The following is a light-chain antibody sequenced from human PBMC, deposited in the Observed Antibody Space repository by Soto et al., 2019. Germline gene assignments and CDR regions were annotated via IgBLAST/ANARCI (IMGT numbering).Light chain of an antibody. CDR3: QSYDSSLSVV. J-gene: IGLJ2*01. V-gene: IGLV1-40*01. CDR2: GNS. CDR1: SSNIGAGYD. Sequence: QTVVTQPPSVSGAPGQRVTISCTGSSSNIGAGYDVHWYQQLPGTAPKRLMYGNSNRPSGVPDRFSGSKSGTSASLAITGRQAEDEADYYCQSYDSSLSVVFGGGTKVTVL.